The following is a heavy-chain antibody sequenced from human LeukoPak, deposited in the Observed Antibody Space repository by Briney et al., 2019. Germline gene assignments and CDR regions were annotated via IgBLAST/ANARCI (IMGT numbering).Heavy chain of an antibody. D-gene: IGHD1-14*01. CDR3: AKPAKTDSADY. Sequence: GGSLRLSCAASGFTLSNYAMNWVRQAPGKGLEWVSSINGSGDKTYYADSVKGRFSISRDNSKNTLYLQMNSLRAEDTAVYYCAKPAKTDSADYWGQGTLVAVSS. CDR1: GFTLSNYA. V-gene: IGHV3-23*01. J-gene: IGHJ4*02. CDR2: INGSGDKT.